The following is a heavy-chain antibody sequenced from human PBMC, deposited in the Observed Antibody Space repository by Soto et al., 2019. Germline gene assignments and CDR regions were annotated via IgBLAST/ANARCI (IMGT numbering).Heavy chain of an antibody. CDR3: AKDPNGDYVGAFDI. CDR1: GFTFRNYA. D-gene: IGHD4-17*01. CDR2: ISASGART. V-gene: IGHV3-23*01. J-gene: IGHJ3*02. Sequence: VQLLESGGNLVQPGGSLRLSCAASGFTFRNYAMSWVRQAPGAGLEWVSGISASGARTYYAESVKGRFTISRDNSKDTLVLQMNSLRAEDTALYYCAKDPNGDYVGAFDIWGRGTMVTVSS.